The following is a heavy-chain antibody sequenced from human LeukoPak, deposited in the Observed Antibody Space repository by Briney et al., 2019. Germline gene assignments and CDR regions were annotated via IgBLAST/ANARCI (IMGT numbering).Heavy chain of an antibody. V-gene: IGHV3-73*01. J-gene: IGHJ4*02. CDR2: IRSKANSYAT. D-gene: IGHD7-27*01. CDR3: TREGDVNWDPYYFDY. CDR1: GFTFSGSA. Sequence: GGSLRLSCAASGFTFSGSAMHWVRQASGKGLEWVGRIRSKANSYATAYAASVKGRFTISRDDSKNTAYLQMNSLKTEDTAVYYCTREGDVNWDPYYFDYWGQGTLVTVFS.